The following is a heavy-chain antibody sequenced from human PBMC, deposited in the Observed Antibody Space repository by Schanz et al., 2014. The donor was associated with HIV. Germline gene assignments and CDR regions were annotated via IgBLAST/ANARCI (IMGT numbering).Heavy chain of an antibody. V-gene: IGHV3-33*01. D-gene: IGHD1-1*01. Sequence: QLQLVESGGGVVQPGRSQRLSCAASGFTFRRHGMHWVRQAPGQGLEWLAVISPDGSKQHYADSVKGRFIISRDNSKNSLYLQMSSLRAEDTAVYYCARVATSGFFDDYWGQGTLVTVSS. CDR3: ARVATSGFFDDY. CDR1: GFTFRRHG. J-gene: IGHJ4*02. CDR2: ISPDGSKQ.